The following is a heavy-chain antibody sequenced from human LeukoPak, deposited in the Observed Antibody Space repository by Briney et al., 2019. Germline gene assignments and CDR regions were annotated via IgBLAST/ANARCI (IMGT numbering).Heavy chain of an antibody. J-gene: IGHJ4*02. CDR1: GFTFINAW. V-gene: IGHV4-34*01. CDR3: ARGRTWGSYGYERDFDY. Sequence: GSLRLSCAASGFTFINAWMAWVRQAPGKGLEWIGEINHSGSTNYNPSLKSRVTISVDTSKNQFSLKLSSVTAADTAVYYCARGRTWGSYGYERDFDYWGQGTLVTVSS. CDR2: INHSGST. D-gene: IGHD5-18*01.